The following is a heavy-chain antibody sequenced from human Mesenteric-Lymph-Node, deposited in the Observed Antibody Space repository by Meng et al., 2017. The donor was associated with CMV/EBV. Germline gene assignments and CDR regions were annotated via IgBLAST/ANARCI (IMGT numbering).Heavy chain of an antibody. Sequence: VAGPGPGNALMPPPLTSTAVGDAISSFYDWGWICQPPGRGLEWIGGVHYTGSTYYSPSLKSRVTVSVDTSKNQFSLRLTSVTAADTAVYYCARPFPSWQSPRLDPFGAWGQGTLVTVSS. J-gene: IGHJ5*02. CDR3: ARPFPSWQSPRLDPFGA. CDR1: GDAISSFYD. CDR2: VHYTGST. V-gene: IGHV4-39*01. D-gene: IGHD6-19*01.